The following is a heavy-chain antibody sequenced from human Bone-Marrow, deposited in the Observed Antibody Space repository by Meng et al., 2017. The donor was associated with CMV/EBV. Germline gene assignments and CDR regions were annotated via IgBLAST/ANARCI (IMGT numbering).Heavy chain of an antibody. V-gene: IGHV3-30*19. D-gene: IGHD3-22*01. CDR3: ARERDYYDTPGYYAY. Sequence: GESLKISCAASGFTFSSYGMHWVRQAPGKGLEWVTLISYDGNNKYYPDSVKGRFTISRDNSKNTLYLQMNSLRTEDTAVYYCARERDYYDTPGYYAYWGQGTLVTGSS. J-gene: IGHJ4*02. CDR1: GFTFSSYG. CDR2: ISYDGNNK.